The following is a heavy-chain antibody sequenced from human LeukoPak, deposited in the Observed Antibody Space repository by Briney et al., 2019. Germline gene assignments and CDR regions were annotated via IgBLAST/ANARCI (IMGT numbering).Heavy chain of an antibody. Sequence: MAGGSLRLSCSVSGLSVSNVEMSWVRQTPGKGLEWIGRIKSKSDGDSVDYAAPVKGRITISRDDWKNTLFLEMTTLKTEDTGVYFCTTAPSYYNFNSFDYWGQRTVVTVSS. D-gene: IGHD1-1*01. V-gene: IGHV3-15*01. J-gene: IGHJ4*02. CDR1: GLSVSNVE. CDR3: TTAPSYYNFNSFDY. CDR2: IKSKSDGDSV.